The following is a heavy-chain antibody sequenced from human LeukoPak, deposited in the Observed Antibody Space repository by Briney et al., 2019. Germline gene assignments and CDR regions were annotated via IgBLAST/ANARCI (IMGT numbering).Heavy chain of an antibody. Sequence: GGSLRLSCAASGFTFSSYSMNWVRQAPGKGLEWVSSISSSSSCIYYADSVKGRFTISRDNAKNSLYLQMNSLRAEDTAVYYCATIAARDAFDIWGQGTMVTVSS. CDR1: GFTFSSYS. CDR3: ATIAARDAFDI. J-gene: IGHJ3*02. CDR2: ISSSSSCI. D-gene: IGHD6-6*01. V-gene: IGHV3-21*01.